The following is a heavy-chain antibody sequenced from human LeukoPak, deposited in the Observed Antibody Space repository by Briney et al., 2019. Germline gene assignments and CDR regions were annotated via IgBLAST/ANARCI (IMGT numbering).Heavy chain of an antibody. CDR1: GFTFSRYG. D-gene: IGHD3-16*02. J-gene: IGHJ4*02. Sequence: GGSLRLSCAASGFTFSRYGMHWVRQAPGKGLEWGAVIWYDGSNKYYANPVKGRFTISRDNSKNTLYLQMNSLRAEDTAVYYCASTLRLGELSLDGWGQGTLVTVSS. V-gene: IGHV3-33*08. CDR2: IWYDGSNK. CDR3: ASTLRLGELSLDG.